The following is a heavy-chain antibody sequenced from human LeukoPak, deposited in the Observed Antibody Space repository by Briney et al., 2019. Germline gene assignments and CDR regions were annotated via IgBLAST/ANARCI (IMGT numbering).Heavy chain of an antibody. V-gene: IGHV3-30*02. Sequence: PGGSLRLSCAASGFIFSSYGMHWVRQAPGKGLEGVTFIRHDGSNRYYADSVKGRFTISRDSSENTLYLQMNSLRDEDTAVYSCAKSTFDHTLNWNYYFYMDVCGKGTTVTVSS. CDR2: IRHDGSNR. CDR3: AKSTFDHTLNWNYYFYMDV. D-gene: IGHD1-1*01. CDR1: GFIFSSYG. J-gene: IGHJ6*03.